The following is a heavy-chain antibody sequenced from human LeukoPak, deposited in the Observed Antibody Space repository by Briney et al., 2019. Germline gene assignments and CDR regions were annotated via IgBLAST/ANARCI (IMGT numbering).Heavy chain of an antibody. CDR2: IYYTGST. CDR1: GGSIISYY. V-gene: IGHV4-59*01. CDR3: ARSRSYYSRGFFEY. Sequence: SETLSLTCTVSGGSIISYYWSWIRQAPGKGPEWIGYIYYTGSTNYNPSLKSRVTISVDTSKNQFSLKLSSLTAADTAVYYCARSRSYYSRGFFEYWGQGTLVTVSS. J-gene: IGHJ4*02. D-gene: IGHD3-10*01.